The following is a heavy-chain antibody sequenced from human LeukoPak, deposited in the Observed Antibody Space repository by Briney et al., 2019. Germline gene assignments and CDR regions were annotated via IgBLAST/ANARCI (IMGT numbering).Heavy chain of an antibody. CDR1: GFTFDDYA. Sequence: GGSLRLSCAASGFTFDDYAMIWVRQRPGRGLEWVSSINWSGTSADYADSVKARFTISRDNAKNSLYLQMKSLRGEDTAFYHCARGLADCSSSSCLPYGVDVWGQGTTVTVSS. D-gene: IGHD2-2*01. J-gene: IGHJ6*02. CDR2: INWSGTSA. CDR3: ARGLADCSSSSCLPYGVDV. V-gene: IGHV3-20*01.